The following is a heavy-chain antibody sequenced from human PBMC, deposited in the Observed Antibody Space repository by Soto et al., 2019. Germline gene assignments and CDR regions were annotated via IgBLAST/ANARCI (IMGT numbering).Heavy chain of an antibody. CDR1: RYTFTGYY. CDR3: ARGLIYDSSGYYFDY. J-gene: IGHJ4*02. CDR2: INPSGGST. Sequence: ASVKVPCKASRYTFTGYYMHWVRQAPGQGLEWMGIINPSGGSTRYAQKFQGRVTMTRDTSTSTVYMELSSLRSEDTAVYYCARGLIYDSSGYYFDYWGQGTLVTVSS. D-gene: IGHD3-22*01. V-gene: IGHV1-46*01.